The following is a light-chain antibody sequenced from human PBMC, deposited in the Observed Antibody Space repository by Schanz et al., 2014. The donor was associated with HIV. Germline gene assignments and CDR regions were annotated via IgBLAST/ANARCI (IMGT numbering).Light chain of an antibody. CDR3: QQYGSSPRT. V-gene: IGKV3-20*01. J-gene: IGKJ1*01. Sequence: EIVLTQSPGTLSLSPGERATLRCRATQVVSSNYLAWYQQKPGLAPRLLIYGASSRATGIPDRFSGSGFGTDFTLTINRVEPEDFAVYYCQQYGSSPRTFGQGAKVEI. CDR1: QVVSSNY. CDR2: GAS.